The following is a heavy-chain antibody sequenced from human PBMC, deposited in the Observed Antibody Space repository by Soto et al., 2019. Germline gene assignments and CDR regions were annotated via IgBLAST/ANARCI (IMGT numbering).Heavy chain of an antibody. CDR3: ARDPTYYDFWSGYYPPDAFDI. Sequence: GASVKVSCKASGGTFSSYTISWVRQAPGQGLEWMGRIIPILGIANYAQKFQGGVTITADKSTSTAYMELSSLRSEDTAVYYCARDPTYYDFWSGYYPPDAFDIWGQGTMVTVSS. CDR1: GGTFSSYT. CDR2: IIPILGIA. J-gene: IGHJ3*02. V-gene: IGHV1-69*04. D-gene: IGHD3-3*01.